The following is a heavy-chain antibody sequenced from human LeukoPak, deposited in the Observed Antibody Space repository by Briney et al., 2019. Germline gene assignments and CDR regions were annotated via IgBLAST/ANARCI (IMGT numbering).Heavy chain of an antibody. V-gene: IGHV2-5*02. D-gene: IGHD4-11*01. J-gene: IGHJ4*02. CDR3: AHSGSNYALDY. Sequence: SGPTLVKPPHTLTLTCSVYGFSLSTSGVGVGWIRQPPGKALEWLAVIYWDDDKRYSPSLDNRLTITKDTSKNQVVLRMTNMDPLYTGTYYRAHSGSNYALDYWGQGNLVTVSS. CDR2: IYWDDDK. CDR1: GFSLSTSGVG.